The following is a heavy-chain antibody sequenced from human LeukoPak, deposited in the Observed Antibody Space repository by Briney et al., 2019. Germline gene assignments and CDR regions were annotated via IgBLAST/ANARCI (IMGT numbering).Heavy chain of an antibody. V-gene: IGHV4-30-4*01. CDR3: ARDCSGGSCYGAFDI. J-gene: IGHJ3*02. CDR2: IYDSGST. Sequence: SETLSLTCTVSGASIRSGDYYWSWIRQPPGKGQEWIGYIYDSGSTYYNPSLKSRITISVDTSENRFSLKLSSVTATDTAVYYCARDCSGGSCYGAFDIRGQGTMVTVSS. D-gene: IGHD2-15*01. CDR1: GASIRSGDYY.